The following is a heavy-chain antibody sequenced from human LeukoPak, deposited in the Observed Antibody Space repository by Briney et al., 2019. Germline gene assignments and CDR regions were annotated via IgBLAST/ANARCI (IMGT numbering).Heavy chain of an antibody. CDR1: GFTFSSYA. CDR3: ARDRGDYDILTGYLNWFDP. CDR2: ISYDGSNK. V-gene: IGHV3-30-3*01. J-gene: IGHJ5*02. Sequence: GGSLRLSCAASGFTFSSYAMPWVRQAPGKGLEWVAVISYDGSNKYYADSVKGRFTISRDNSKNTLYLQMNSLRAEDTAVYYCARDRGDYDILTGYLNWFDPWGQGTLVTVSS. D-gene: IGHD3-9*01.